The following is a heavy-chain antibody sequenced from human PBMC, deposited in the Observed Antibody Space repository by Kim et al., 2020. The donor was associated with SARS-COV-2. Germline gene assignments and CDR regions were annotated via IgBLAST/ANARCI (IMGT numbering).Heavy chain of an antibody. J-gene: IGHJ6*01. V-gene: IGHV3-23*01. Sequence: GGSLRLSCEASEFTFSNFAMTWVRQAPGKGLEWVSAITATGGDTYYADSVKGRSTISRDNSKKALFLQIHSLRAEDTAIYYCAKDNAGYEGNYYFGMDV. CDR2: ITATGGDT. CDR3: AKDNAGYEGNYYFGMDV. CDR1: EFTFSNFA. D-gene: IGHD3-3*01.